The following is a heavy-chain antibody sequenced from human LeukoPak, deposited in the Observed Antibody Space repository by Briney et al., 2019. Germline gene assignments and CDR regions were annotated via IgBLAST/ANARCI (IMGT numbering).Heavy chain of an antibody. CDR1: GFTFSSYV. CDR2: ISYDGSNE. D-gene: IGHD4-17*01. Sequence: GGTLRLSCAASGFTFSSYVMHWVRQAPGKGLEWVAIISYDGSNEYYADSVKGRFTISRDNSKNTLYLQMNSLRAEDTAVYYCAKDPSVTTVTTGSDYWGQGTLVTVSS. CDR3: AKDPSVTTVTTGSDY. J-gene: IGHJ4*02. V-gene: IGHV3-30*04.